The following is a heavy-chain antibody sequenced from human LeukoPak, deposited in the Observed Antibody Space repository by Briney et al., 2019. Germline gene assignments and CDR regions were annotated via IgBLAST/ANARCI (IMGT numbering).Heavy chain of an antibody. CDR3: ATASPNNWNANFDY. Sequence: GASVKVSCKVSGYTLTELSMHWVRQAPGKGLEWMGGFDPEDGETTYAQKFQGRVTMTEDTSTDTAYMELSSLRSEDTAVYYCATASPNNWNANFDYWGQGTLVTVSS. CDR1: GYTLTELS. V-gene: IGHV1-24*01. D-gene: IGHD1-1*01. J-gene: IGHJ4*02. CDR2: FDPEDGET.